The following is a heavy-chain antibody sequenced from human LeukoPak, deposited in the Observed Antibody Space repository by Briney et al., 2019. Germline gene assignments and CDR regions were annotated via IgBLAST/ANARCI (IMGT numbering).Heavy chain of an antibody. D-gene: IGHD2-2*01. J-gene: IGHJ6*02. CDR1: QFTFSSYA. V-gene: IGHV3-21*04. CDR2: IINRGDNT. Sequence: PGGSLRPSCVASQFTFSSYAMTGVRQAPGKGLEWVSTIINRGDNTHHADSVKGRFTISRDNAKNSLYLQMNSLRAEDTAVYYCARDRCDSTTCQYYYYGMDVWGQGTTVTVSS. CDR3: ARDRCDSTTCQYYYYGMDV.